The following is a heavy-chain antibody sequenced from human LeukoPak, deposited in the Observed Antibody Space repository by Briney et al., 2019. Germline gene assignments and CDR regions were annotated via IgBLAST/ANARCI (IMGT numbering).Heavy chain of an antibody. Sequence: GGSLRLSCAASGFTFSSYAMSWVRQAPGKGLEWVSVIYSGGITYYADSVKGRLTFSRDNSKNTLYLQMNSLRVDDTAVYYCARDGPGRYSSSWHGGAFDIWGQGTMVTVSS. CDR2: IYSGGIT. CDR3: ARDGPGRYSSSWHGGAFDI. D-gene: IGHD6-13*01. J-gene: IGHJ3*02. V-gene: IGHV3-53*01. CDR1: GFTFSSYA.